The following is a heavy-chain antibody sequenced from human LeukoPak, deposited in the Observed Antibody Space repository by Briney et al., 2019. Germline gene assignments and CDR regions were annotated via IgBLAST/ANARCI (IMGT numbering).Heavy chain of an antibody. D-gene: IGHD5-18*01. CDR3: ARDLGAVTWIQLWFHQELGIYFDY. Sequence: GASVKVSCKASGYTFTSYGISWVRQAPGQGLEWMGWISAYNGNTNYAQTLQGRVTMTTDTSTSTAYMELRSLRSDDTAVYYCARDLGAVTWIQLWFHQELGIYFDYWGQGTLVTVSS. V-gene: IGHV1-18*01. J-gene: IGHJ4*02. CDR2: ISAYNGNT. CDR1: GYTFTSYG.